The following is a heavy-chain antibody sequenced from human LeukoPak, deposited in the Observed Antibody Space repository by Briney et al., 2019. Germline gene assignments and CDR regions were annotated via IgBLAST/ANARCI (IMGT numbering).Heavy chain of an antibody. CDR2: IYYSGST. J-gene: IGHJ4*02. D-gene: IGHD2-21*01. CDR3: ARGGYYYFDY. V-gene: IGHV4-59*01. CDR1: GVSISSYY. Sequence: PSETLSLTCTVSGVSISSYYWSWIRQPPGKGLEWIGYIYYSGSTNYNPSLKSRVTISVDTSKNQFSLKLSSVSAADTAVYYCARGGYYYFDYGGQGTLVTVSS.